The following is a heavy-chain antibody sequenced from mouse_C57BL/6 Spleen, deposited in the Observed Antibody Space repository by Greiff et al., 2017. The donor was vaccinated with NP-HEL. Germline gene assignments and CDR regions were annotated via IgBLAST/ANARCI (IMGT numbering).Heavy chain of an antibody. Sequence: EVQLQQSGPELVKPGASVKMSCKASGYTFTDYNMHWVKQSHGKSLEWIGYINPNNGGTSYNQKFKGKATLTVNKSSSTAYMELRRLTSEDSAVYYCAREGYGNYGAWFAYWGQGTLVTVSA. CDR2: INPNNGGT. J-gene: IGHJ3*01. D-gene: IGHD2-10*02. V-gene: IGHV1-22*01. CDR3: AREGYGNYGAWFAY. CDR1: GYTFTDYN.